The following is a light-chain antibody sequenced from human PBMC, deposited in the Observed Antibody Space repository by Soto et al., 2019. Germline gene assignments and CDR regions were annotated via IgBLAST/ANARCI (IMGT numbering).Light chain of an antibody. Sequence: ETVMTQSPDTLSVSPGERATLSCRASQSISTNLAWYQQRPGQAPRLLIFGASTRAIGIPARFSGSGSGTEFTLTISSLQSEDFALYYCQQYNKWPLFTFGPGTRVDIK. J-gene: IGKJ3*01. V-gene: IGKV3-15*01. CDR3: QQYNKWPLFT. CDR2: GAS. CDR1: QSISTN.